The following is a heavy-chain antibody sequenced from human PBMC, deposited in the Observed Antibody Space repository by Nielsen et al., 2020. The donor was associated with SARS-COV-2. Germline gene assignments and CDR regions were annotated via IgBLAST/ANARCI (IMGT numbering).Heavy chain of an antibody. Sequence: GGSLRLSCAASGFTFDDYAMHWVRQAPGKGLEWVAVISYDGSNKYYADSVKGRFTISRDNSKNTLYLQMNSLRAEDTAVYYCARVLGGAYGMDVWGQGTTVTVSS. D-gene: IGHD4/OR15-4a*01. CDR2: ISYDGSNK. J-gene: IGHJ6*02. CDR1: GFTFDDYA. V-gene: IGHV3-30*03. CDR3: ARVLGGAYGMDV.